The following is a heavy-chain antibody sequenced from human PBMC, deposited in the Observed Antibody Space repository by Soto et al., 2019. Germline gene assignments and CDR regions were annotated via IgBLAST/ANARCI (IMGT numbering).Heavy chain of an antibody. D-gene: IGHD2-21*02. CDR2: IYYSGST. V-gene: IGHV4-39*01. J-gene: IGHJ1*01. CDR1: GGSISSSYYF. CDR3: ADGLHCGGDCPISEYFHH. Sequence: SETLSLTCTVSGGSISSSYYFWGWIRQPPGKGLEWIGSIYYSGSTYYNPSLKSRITVSVDTSKNQFSLKLTSVTAADTAVYYCADGLHCGGDCPISEYFHHWGQGTLVTVSS.